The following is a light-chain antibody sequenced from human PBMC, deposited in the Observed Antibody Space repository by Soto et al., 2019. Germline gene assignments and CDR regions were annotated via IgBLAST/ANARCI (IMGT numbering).Light chain of an antibody. V-gene: IGKV3-11*01. J-gene: IGKJ5*01. CDR1: QSVSSY. Sequence: EILLKQSPATLSLSTGERATLSCRASQSVSSYLAWYQQTHGQPPRLLIYDASNRATGIPARFSGSGSGTDCTLPISRLEPEDFEVYYCQQRSNSPPTFGQGTRLEIK. CDR2: DAS. CDR3: QQRSNSPPT.